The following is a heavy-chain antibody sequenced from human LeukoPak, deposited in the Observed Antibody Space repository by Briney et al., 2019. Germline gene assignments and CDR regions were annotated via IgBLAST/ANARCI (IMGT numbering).Heavy chain of an antibody. CDR3: ATAFCIWVKPDLSRRCDAFDI. CDR1: GYTFTSYY. Sequence: GASVKVSCKASGYTFTSYYMHWVRQAPGQGLEWMGIINPSGGSTSYAQKFQGRVTMTEDTSTDTAYMELSSLRSEDTAVYYCATAFCIWVKPDLSRRCDAFDIWGQGTMVTVSS. D-gene: IGHD3-16*01. CDR2: INPSGGST. V-gene: IGHV1-46*01. J-gene: IGHJ3*02.